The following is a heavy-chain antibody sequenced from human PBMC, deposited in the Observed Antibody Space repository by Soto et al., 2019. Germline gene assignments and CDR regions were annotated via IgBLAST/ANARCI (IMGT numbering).Heavy chain of an antibody. CDR3: AREMGGYYGSGDTGFDY. Sequence: EVQLVESGGGLVKPGGSLRLSCAASGFTFSSYSMNWVRQAPGKGLEWVSSISSSSSYIYYADSVKGRFTISRDNAKNSLYLQMNSLRAEDTAVYYCAREMGGYYGSGDTGFDYWGQGTLVTVSS. D-gene: IGHD3-10*01. CDR2: ISSSSSYI. V-gene: IGHV3-21*01. J-gene: IGHJ4*02. CDR1: GFTFSSYS.